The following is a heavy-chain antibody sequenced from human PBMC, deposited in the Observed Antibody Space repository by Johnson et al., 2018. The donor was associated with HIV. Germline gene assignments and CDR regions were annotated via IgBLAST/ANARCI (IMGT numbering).Heavy chain of an antibody. V-gene: IGHV3-30*19. CDR2: ISYDETNQ. CDR3: AGGIISVATSGDSFSI. D-gene: IGHD1-26*01. CDR1: GIRLRSYV. Sequence: QVQLVESGGGVVQPGRSLRLSCAASGIRLRSYVMHWVRQAPGKGLEWVAVISYDETNQYYADSVKGRFIISRDNSKNTLYLQMNSMRGEDTAVYYCAGGIISVATSGDSFSIWGQGTMVTFSS. J-gene: IGHJ3*02.